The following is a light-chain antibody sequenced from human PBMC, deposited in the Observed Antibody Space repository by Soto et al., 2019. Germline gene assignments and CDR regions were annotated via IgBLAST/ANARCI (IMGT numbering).Light chain of an antibody. Sequence: DIQMTHSPSSVSASVGDRVTITCRASQDVSTWLAWYQQKRGEAPKLLIYAASILQRGVPSRFSGSGSGTDFTLTINSLQPEDFATYYCQQANNFPITFGQGTRLEIK. J-gene: IGKJ5*01. CDR2: AAS. CDR1: QDVSTW. V-gene: IGKV1-12*01. CDR3: QQANNFPIT.